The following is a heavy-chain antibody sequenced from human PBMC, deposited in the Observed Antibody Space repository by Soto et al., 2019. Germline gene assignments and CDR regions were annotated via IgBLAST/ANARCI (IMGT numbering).Heavy chain of an antibody. D-gene: IGHD4-17*01. V-gene: IGHV1-58*01. J-gene: IGHJ4*02. Sequence: SVKVSCKASGFTFTSSAVQWVRQARGQRLEWIGWIVVGSGNTNYAQKFQERVTITRDMSTSTAYMELSSLRSEDTAVYYCAAERDYGDYVFDYWGQGTLVTVSS. CDR3: AAERDYGDYVFDY. CDR1: GFTFTSSA. CDR2: IVVGSGNT.